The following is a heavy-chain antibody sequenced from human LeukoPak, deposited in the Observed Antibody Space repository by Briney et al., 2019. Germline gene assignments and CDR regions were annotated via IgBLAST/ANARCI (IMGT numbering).Heavy chain of an antibody. Sequence: PGGSLRLSCAASGFTFTNYWMHWVRQAPGMGLVWVSRLPPDELGIIYADSVKGRFTVSRDNAKNTVYLQMNNLRAEDTAVYYCGGGVPAYWGQGTLVTVSS. CDR3: GGGVPAY. J-gene: IGHJ4*02. D-gene: IGHD3-16*01. CDR2: LPPDELGI. V-gene: IGHV3-74*01. CDR1: GFTFTNYW.